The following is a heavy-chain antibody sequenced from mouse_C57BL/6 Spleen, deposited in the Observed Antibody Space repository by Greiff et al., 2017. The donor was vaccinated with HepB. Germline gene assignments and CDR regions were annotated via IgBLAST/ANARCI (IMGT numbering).Heavy chain of an antibody. D-gene: IGHD2-2*01. J-gene: IGHJ2*01. CDR1: GYAFSSYW. Sequence: VQLQQSGAELVKPGASVKISCKASGYAFSSYWMNWVKQRPGKGLERIGQIYPGDGDTNYNGKFKGKATLTADKSSSTAYMQLSSLTSEDSAVYFCARKNYGYDAGYFNDWGQGTTITVSS. V-gene: IGHV1-80*01. CDR2: IYPGDGDT. CDR3: ARKNYGYDAGYFND.